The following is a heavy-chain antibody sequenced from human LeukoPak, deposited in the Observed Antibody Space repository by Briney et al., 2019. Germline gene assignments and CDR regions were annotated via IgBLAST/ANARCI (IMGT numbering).Heavy chain of an antibody. Sequence: SETLSLTCTVSGGSISSYYWSWIRQPPGKGLEWIGYIYYSGSTNYNPSLKSRVTISVDTSKNQFSLKLSSVTAADTAVCYCARQFSSGASDYWGQGTLVTVSS. CDR2: IYYSGST. V-gene: IGHV4-59*01. J-gene: IGHJ4*02. CDR3: ARQFSSGASDY. D-gene: IGHD6-19*01. CDR1: GGSISSYY.